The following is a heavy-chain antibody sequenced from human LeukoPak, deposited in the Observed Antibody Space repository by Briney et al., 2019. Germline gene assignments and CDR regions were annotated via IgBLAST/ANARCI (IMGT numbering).Heavy chain of an antibody. Sequence: GGSLTLSCAASGFTFDDYAMHWVRQAPGKGLEWVSGISWNSGSTGQADSVKGRFTISRDNAKKSLYLQINSLRIEDTALYYCAKAPRGSWNDGEGFYMDVWGEGTTVTVSS. D-gene: IGHD1-1*01. V-gene: IGHV3-9*01. CDR2: ISWNSGST. J-gene: IGHJ6*03. CDR3: AKAPRGSWNDGEGFYMDV. CDR1: GFTFDDYA.